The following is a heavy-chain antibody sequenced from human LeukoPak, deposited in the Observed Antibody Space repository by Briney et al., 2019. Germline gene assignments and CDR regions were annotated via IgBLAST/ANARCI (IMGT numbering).Heavy chain of an antibody. D-gene: IGHD4-17*01. Sequence: SETLSLTCTVSGGAFRTYYWTWIRQPPGKGLKWIGYIHVSGRTTSTPSLKSRATISVDTSKNQFSLKLSSVTAADTAVYYCARDSYGDNYMDVWGKGTTVTVSS. CDR3: ARDSYGDNYMDV. V-gene: IGHV4-59*01. CDR2: IHVSGRT. J-gene: IGHJ6*03. CDR1: GGAFRTYY.